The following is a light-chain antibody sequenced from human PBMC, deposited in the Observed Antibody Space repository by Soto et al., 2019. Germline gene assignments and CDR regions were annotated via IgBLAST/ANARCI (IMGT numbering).Light chain of an antibody. J-gene: IGKJ4*01. Sequence: DIVMTQSPDSLAVSLGERATINCKSSQSVLYSSNNKNYLAWYQQKPGQPPKLLISWASTRESGVPDRFSGSGSGTDFPLTIRSLQAEDVAVYYCQQYYSIPLTFGGGTKVGVK. CDR1: QSVLYSSNNKNY. CDR3: QQYYSIPLT. V-gene: IGKV4-1*01. CDR2: WAS.